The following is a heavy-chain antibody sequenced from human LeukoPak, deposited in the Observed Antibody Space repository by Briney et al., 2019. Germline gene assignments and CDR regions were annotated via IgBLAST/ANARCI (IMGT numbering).Heavy chain of an antibody. D-gene: IGHD3-10*01. V-gene: IGHV1-2*02. CDR3: ASLEKGITMVRGIRV. Sequence: ASVKVSCKASGYTFTGYYMHWVRQAPGQGLEWMGWINPNSGGTNYAQKFQGRVTMTRDTSISTAYMELSRLRSDDTAVYYCASLEKGITMVRGIRVWGQGTLVTVSS. CDR1: GYTFTGYY. CDR2: INPNSGGT. J-gene: IGHJ4*02.